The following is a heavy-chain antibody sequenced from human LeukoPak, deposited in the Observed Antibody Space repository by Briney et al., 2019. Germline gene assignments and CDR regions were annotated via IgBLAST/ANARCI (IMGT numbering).Heavy chain of an antibody. J-gene: IGHJ5*02. V-gene: IGHV4-59*12. D-gene: IGHD2-15*01. CDR3: AGLAATKKQNWFDP. CDR1: GGSISSYY. CDR2: IYYSGST. Sequence: PSETLSLTCTVSGGSISSYYWTWIQQPPGKGLEWIGYIYYSGSTNYNPSLKSRVTISVDTSKNQFSLKLSSVTAADTAVYYCAGLAATKKQNWFDPWGQGTLVTVSS.